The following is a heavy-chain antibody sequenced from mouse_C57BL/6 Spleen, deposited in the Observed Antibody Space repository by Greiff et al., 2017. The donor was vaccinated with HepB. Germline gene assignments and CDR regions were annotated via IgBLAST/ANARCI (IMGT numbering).Heavy chain of an antibody. CDR1: GYTFTSYG. J-gene: IGHJ4*01. D-gene: IGHD2-1*01. V-gene: IGHV1-81*01. Sequence: QVQLKESGAELARPGASVKLSCKASGYTFTSYGISWVKQRTGQSLEWIGEIYPRSGNTYYNEKFKGKATLTADKSSSTAYMELRSLTSEDSAVYFCARYGNYDYYAMDYWGQGTSVTVSS. CDR3: ARYGNYDYYAMDY. CDR2: IYPRSGNT.